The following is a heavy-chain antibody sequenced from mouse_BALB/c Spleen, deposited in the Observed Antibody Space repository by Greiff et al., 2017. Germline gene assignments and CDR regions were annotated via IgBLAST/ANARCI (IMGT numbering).Heavy chain of an antibody. Sequence: QVQLKESGAELVRPGVSVKISCKGSGYTFTDYAMHWVKQSHAKSLEWIGVISTYYGDASYNQKFKGKATMTVDKSSSTAYMELARLTSEDSAIYYCARGDDGYPYWYFDVWGAGTTGTVSS. CDR1: GYTFTDYA. CDR3: ARGDDGYPYWYFDV. J-gene: IGHJ1*01. V-gene: IGHV1S137*01. D-gene: IGHD2-3*01. CDR2: ISTYYGDA.